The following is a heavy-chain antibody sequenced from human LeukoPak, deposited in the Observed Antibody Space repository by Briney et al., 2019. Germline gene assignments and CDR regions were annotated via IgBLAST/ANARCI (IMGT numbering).Heavy chain of an antibody. J-gene: IGHJ6*03. D-gene: IGHD3-10*01. CDR3: ANYGSGSYFPRYYYYYMDV. Sequence: SETLSLTCTVSGGSISSSSYYWGWIRQPPGKGLEWIGSIYYSGSTYYNPSLKSRVTISVDTSKNQFSLKLSSVTAADTAVYYCANYGSGSYFPRYYYYYMDVWGKGTTVTVSS. CDR2: IYYSGST. CDR1: GGSISSSSYY. V-gene: IGHV4-39*07.